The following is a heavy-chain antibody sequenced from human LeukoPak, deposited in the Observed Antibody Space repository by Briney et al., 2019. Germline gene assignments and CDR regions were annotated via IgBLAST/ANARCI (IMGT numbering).Heavy chain of an antibody. CDR1: RYTFTSYA. CDR3: ARAPGYCSSTSCQTSNYYYGMDV. D-gene: IGHD2-2*01. V-gene: IGHV7-4-1*02. CDR2: INTNTGNP. Sequence: ASVTVSCKASRYTFTSYAMNWVRQAPGQGLEWMGWINTNTGNPTYAQGFTGRFVFSLDTSVSTAYLQISSLKAEDTAVYYCARAPGYCSSTSCQTSNYYYGMDVWGQGTTVTVSS. J-gene: IGHJ6*02.